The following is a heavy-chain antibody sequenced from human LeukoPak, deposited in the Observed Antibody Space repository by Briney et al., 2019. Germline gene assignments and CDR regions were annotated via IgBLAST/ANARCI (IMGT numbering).Heavy chain of an antibody. CDR3: AKDETKDIVVVPAAFDY. CDR2: ISYDGSNK. Sequence: PGRSLRLSCAASGFTFSSYGMHWVRQAPGKGLEWVAVISYDGSNKYYADSVKGRFTISRDNSKNTLYLQMNSLRAEDTAVYYCAKDETKDIVVVPAAFDYWGQGTLVTVSS. CDR1: GFTFSSYG. V-gene: IGHV3-30*18. J-gene: IGHJ4*02. D-gene: IGHD2-2*01.